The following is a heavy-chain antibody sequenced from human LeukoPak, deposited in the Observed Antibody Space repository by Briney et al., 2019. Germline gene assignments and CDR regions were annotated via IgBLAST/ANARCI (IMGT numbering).Heavy chain of an antibody. Sequence: SETLTLTCAVYGGPFSGYYWSWIRQPPGKGLEWVGEINHSGSTNYNPYLKSRVTILVDTSKNQFSMKLSSVTAADKAVYYCARGQRLHYDSSGYKALSYWGQGTPVTVSS. CDR2: INHSGST. CDR1: GGPFSGYY. J-gene: IGHJ4*02. D-gene: IGHD3-22*01. CDR3: ARGQRLHYDSSGYKALSY. V-gene: IGHV4-34*01.